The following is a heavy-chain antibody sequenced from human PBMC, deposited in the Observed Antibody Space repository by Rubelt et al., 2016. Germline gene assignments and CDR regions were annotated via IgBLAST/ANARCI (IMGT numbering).Heavy chain of an antibody. V-gene: IGHV3-33*01. J-gene: IGHJ4*02. D-gene: IGHD4-17*01. Sequence: QVQLVESGGGVVQPGRSLRLSCAASGFTFSMYGMHWVRQAPGKGLEWVAVIWYDGSKTYYADSVKGRFTISRGNSEVCLQMDSLRAEDTAVYYCSRAIPTATTGGIYWGQGTLVTVSS. CDR3: SRAIPTATTGGIY. CDR2: IWYDGSKT. CDR1: GFTFSMYG.